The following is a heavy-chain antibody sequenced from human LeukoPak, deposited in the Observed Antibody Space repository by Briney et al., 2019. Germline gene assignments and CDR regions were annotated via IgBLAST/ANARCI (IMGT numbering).Heavy chain of an antibody. J-gene: IGHJ4*02. CDR2: INPNSGGT. Sequence: GASVKVSCKASGYTFTGYYMHWVRQAPGQGLEWMGWINPNSGGTNYAQKFQGRVTMTRDTSISTAYMELSRLRSDDTAVYYCASNNGENYDSSGTCDYWGQGTLSPSPQ. D-gene: IGHD3-22*01. CDR3: ASNNGENYDSSGTCDY. CDR1: GYTFTGYY. V-gene: IGHV1-2*02.